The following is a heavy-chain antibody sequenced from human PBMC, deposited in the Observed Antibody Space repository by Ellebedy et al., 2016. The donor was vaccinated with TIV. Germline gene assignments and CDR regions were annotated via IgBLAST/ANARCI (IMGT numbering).Heavy chain of an antibody. J-gene: IGHJ5*02. Sequence: GGSLRLSXAASGFTFSSYAMSWVRQAPGKGLEWVSAISGSGGSTYYADSVKGRFTISRDNSKNTLYLQMNSLRAEDTAVYYCAKDQMGGSYFSWGQGTLVTVSS. CDR2: ISGSGGST. CDR1: GFTFSSYA. D-gene: IGHD1-26*01. V-gene: IGHV3-23*01. CDR3: AKDQMGGSYFS.